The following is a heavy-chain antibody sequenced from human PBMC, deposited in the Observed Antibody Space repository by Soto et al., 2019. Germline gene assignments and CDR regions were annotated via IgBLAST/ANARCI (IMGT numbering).Heavy chain of an antibody. D-gene: IGHD6-19*01. CDR3: ARSIKRSSGWYLSEVYYYYYGMDV. CDR1: GGTFSSYA. CDR2: IIPIFGTA. J-gene: IGHJ6*02. V-gene: IGHV1-69*13. Sequence: GASVKVSCKASGGTFSSYAISWVRQAPGQGLEWMGGIIPIFGTANYAQKFQGRVTITADESTNTAYMELSSLRSEDTAVYYCARSIKRSSGWYLSEVYYYYYGMDVWGQGTTVTVSS.